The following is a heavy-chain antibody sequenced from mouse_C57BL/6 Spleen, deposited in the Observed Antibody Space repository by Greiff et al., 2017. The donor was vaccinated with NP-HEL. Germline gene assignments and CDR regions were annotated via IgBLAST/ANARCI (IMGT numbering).Heavy chain of an antibody. D-gene: IGHD2-3*01. CDR3: VRRDGSHAMDY. V-gene: IGHV10-1*01. CDR2: IRSKSNNYAT. CDR1: GFSFNTYA. Sequence: EVQLVESGGGLVQPKGSLKLSCAASGFSFNTYAMNWVRQAPGKGLEWVARIRSKSNNYATYYADSVKDRFTISRDDSESMLYLQMNNLKTEDTAMYYCVRRDGSHAMDYWGQGTSVTVSS. J-gene: IGHJ4*01.